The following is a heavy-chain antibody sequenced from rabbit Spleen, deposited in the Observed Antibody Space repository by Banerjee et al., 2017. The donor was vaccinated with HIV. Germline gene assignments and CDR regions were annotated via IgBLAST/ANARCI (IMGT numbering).Heavy chain of an antibody. Sequence: QSLEESGGDLVKPGASLTLTCTTSGFSFSSNDYICWVRQAPGKGLEWIACTAAGRSAFTYFATWAKGRFTISKTSSTTVTLQVTRLTAADTATYFCARDTSSSFSSYGMDLWGPGTLVTVS. CDR3: ARDTSSSFSSYGMDL. J-gene: IGHJ6*01. CDR1: GFSFSSNDY. V-gene: IGHV1S40*01. D-gene: IGHD1-1*01. CDR2: TAAGRSAFT.